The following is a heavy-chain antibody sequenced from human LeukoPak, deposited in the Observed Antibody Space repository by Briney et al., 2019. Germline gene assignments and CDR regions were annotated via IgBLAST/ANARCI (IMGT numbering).Heavy chain of an antibody. V-gene: IGHV3-30*04. CDR2: ISYDGSNK. Sequence: GGSLRLSCAASGFTFSSYAMHWVRQAPGKGLEWVAVISYDGSNKYYADSVKGRFTISRDNSKNTLYLRMNSLRAEDTAVYYCARSSSWRPNDAFDIWGQGTMVTVSS. CDR3: ARSSSWRPNDAFDI. D-gene: IGHD6-13*01. J-gene: IGHJ3*02. CDR1: GFTFSSYA.